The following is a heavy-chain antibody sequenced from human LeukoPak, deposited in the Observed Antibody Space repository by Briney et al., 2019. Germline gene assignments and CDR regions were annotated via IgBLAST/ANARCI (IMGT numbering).Heavy chain of an antibody. Sequence: GGSLRLSCAASGFTSSYYGMHWVRQAPGKGLEWVAFIRYDGNDKFYADSVKGRFTISRDTSKNTLYLQMNSLRTEDTAVYYCAKDLMRDRWFGESWGQGTLVTVSS. CDR1: GFTSSYYG. V-gene: IGHV3-30*02. J-gene: IGHJ5*02. CDR2: IRYDGNDK. CDR3: AKDLMRDRWFGES. D-gene: IGHD3-10*01.